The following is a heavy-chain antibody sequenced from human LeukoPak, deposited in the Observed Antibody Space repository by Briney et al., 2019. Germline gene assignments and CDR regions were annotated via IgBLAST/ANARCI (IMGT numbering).Heavy chain of an antibody. CDR3: ARHVAAAPYYFDY. J-gene: IGHJ4*02. CDR1: GGSISSYY. Sequence: SETLSLTCTVSGGSISSYYWSWIRQPPGEGLEWIGYIYTSGSTNYNPSLKSRVTISVDTSKNQFSLKLSSVTAADTAVYYCARHVAAAPYYFDYWGQGTLVTVSS. V-gene: IGHV4-4*09. D-gene: IGHD6-13*01. CDR2: IYTSGST.